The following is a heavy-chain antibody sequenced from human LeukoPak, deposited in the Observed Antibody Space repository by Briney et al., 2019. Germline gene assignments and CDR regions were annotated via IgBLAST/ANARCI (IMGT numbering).Heavy chain of an antibody. CDR2: ITSRSSYM. CDR1: GFTFSDYS. J-gene: IGHJ4*02. D-gene: IGHD6-13*01. Sequence: PGGSLRLSRAASGFTFSDYSLDWVRQAPGKGLEWVSSITSRSSYMYYGDSVKGRFTVSRDNAKNSLYLQMNSLRAEDTAVYYCTRDPIAAAASGGDYWGQGTLVTVSS. CDR3: TRDPIAAAASGGDY. V-gene: IGHV3-21*01.